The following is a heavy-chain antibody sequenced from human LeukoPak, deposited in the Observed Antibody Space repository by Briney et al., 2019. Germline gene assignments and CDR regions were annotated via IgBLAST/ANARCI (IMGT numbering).Heavy chain of an antibody. CDR1: GGSISSGGYY. J-gene: IGHJ5*02. D-gene: IGHD1-1*01. CDR3: ARGTGTTWFDP. Sequence: SETLSLTCTVSGGSISSGGYYWSWIRQHPGKGLEWIGYIYYSGSTYYNPSLKSRVTISVDTSKNQCSLKLSSVTAADTAVYYCARGTGTTWFDPWGQGTLVTVSS. CDR2: IYYSGST. V-gene: IGHV4-31*03.